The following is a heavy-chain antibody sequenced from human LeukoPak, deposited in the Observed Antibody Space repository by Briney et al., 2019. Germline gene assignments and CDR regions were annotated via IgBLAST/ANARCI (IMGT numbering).Heavy chain of an antibody. CDR1: GFAFSSYV. CDR2: ISGSGGST. D-gene: IGHD4/OR15-4a*01. V-gene: IGHV3-23*01. Sequence: GGSLRLSCAASGFAFSSYVMSWVRQAPGKGLEWVSAISGSGGSTYYADSVKGRFTVSRDNSKNTLYLQMNSLRAEDTAVYYCAKDAKYVFFDYWGQGTLVTVSS. J-gene: IGHJ4*02. CDR3: AKDAKYVFFDY.